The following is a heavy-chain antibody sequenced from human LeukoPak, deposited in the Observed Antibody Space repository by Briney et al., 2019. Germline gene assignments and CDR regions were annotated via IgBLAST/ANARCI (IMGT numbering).Heavy chain of an antibody. CDR1: GGSISSYY. J-gene: IGHJ6*02. V-gene: IGHV4-59*06. D-gene: IGHD1-26*01. CDR2: IYYSGST. CDR3: AKNSGSYLPPGAWGMDV. Sequence: SETLPLTCTVSGGSISSYYWSWIRQHPGKGLEWIGYIYYSGSTYYNPSLKSRVTISVDTSKNQFSLKLSSVTAADTAVYYCAKNSGSYLPPGAWGMDVWGQGTTVTVSS.